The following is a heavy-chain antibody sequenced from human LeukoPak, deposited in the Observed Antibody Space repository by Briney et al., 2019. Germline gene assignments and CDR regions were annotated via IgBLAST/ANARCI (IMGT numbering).Heavy chain of an antibody. J-gene: IGHJ4*02. V-gene: IGHV3-23*01. Sequence: GGSLRLSCAASGFTFSSYAMSWVRQAPGKGLEWVSAISGSGGNTYYADSVKGRFTISRDNSKNTLYLQMNSLRAEDTAVYYCAKSFLGDSSGYYSYYFDYWGQGTLVTVSS. CDR1: GFTFSSYA. D-gene: IGHD3-22*01. CDR3: AKSFLGDSSGYYSYYFDY. CDR2: ISGSGGNT.